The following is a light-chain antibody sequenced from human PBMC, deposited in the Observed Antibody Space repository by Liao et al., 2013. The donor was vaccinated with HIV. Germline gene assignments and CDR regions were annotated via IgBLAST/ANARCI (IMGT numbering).Light chain of an antibody. CDR1: NVGTKS. CDR3: HMWDTNYDLEV. V-gene: IGLV3-21*04. J-gene: IGLJ2*01. CDR2: YDS. Sequence: SYVLTQPPSVSVAPGQTARITCGGTNVGTKSVHWYQQKPGQAPVLVMYYDSDRPSGIPERFSGSNSGNMATLTISRVEAGDEADYYCHMWDTNYDLEVFGGGTKLTVL.